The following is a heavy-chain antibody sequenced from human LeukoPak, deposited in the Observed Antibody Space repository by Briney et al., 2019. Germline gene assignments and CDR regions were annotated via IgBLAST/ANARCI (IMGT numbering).Heavy chain of an antibody. V-gene: IGHV4-39*01. CDR3: ARHSSYYRNSDY. Sequence: PSETLSLTCTVSGGSISSSSYYWGWIRQPPGKGLEWIGSIYHSGSSYYNPSLKSRVTISVDTSKNQFSLKLSSVTAADTAVYYCARHSSYYRNSDYWGQGTLVTVSS. CDR2: IYHSGSS. CDR1: GGSISSSSYY. J-gene: IGHJ4*02. D-gene: IGHD3-10*01.